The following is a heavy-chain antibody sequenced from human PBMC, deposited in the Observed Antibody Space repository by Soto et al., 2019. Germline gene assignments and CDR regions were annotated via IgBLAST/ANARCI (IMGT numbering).Heavy chain of an antibody. V-gene: IGHV3-30-3*01. D-gene: IGHD4-17*01. CDR1: GFTFSAYP. Sequence: GESLKISCAASGFTFSAYPMHWVRQAPGKGLDWVAVVSYDGSNKNYSDSVKGQFIISRDNSKNTLYLQMNSLRPDDTAVYYCARGLVYGGAYFGHWGQGTLVTVSS. CDR3: ARGLVYGGAYFGH. J-gene: IGHJ1*01. CDR2: VSYDGSNK.